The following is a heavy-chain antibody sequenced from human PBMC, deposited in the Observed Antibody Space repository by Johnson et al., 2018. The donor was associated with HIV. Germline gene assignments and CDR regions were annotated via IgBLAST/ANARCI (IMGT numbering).Heavy chain of an antibody. V-gene: IGHV3-23*04. CDR3: SRATSGWSLGGAFDI. D-gene: IGHD6-19*01. J-gene: IGHJ3*02. CDR1: GFSFSSYT. CDR2: ISSSGGST. Sequence: EVQLVESGGGLVQPGGSLRLSCAASGFSFSSYTMTWVRQAPGKGLEWVSGISSSGGSTYYADSVRGRFTISRDNAKNSLFLQMNSLRGEDTAVYYCSRATSGWSLGGAFDIWGQGTMVTVSS.